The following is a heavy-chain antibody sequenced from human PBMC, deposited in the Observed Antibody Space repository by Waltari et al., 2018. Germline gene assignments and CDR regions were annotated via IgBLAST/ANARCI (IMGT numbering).Heavy chain of an antibody. Sequence: QLQLQEAGPGLVKPSETLSIICTVSGGSINSSSHYWAWIRQPPGKVLEWIGSVYYTGSTHYYPSLKSRVTISLDMAKNDFALRLNSATAADTGVYYCARGVGADFDVWGQGTRVTVSS. V-gene: IGHV4-39*02. CDR2: VYYTGST. D-gene: IGHD3-10*01. CDR3: ARGVGADFDV. J-gene: IGHJ4*02. CDR1: GGSINSSSHY.